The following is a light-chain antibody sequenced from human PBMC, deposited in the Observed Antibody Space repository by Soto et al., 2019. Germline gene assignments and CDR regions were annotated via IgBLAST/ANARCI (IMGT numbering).Light chain of an antibody. CDR2: DPS. J-gene: IGKJ4*01. V-gene: IGKV1-12*01. CDR3: QQADTFPLT. CDR1: QSIYNF. Sequence: DIQMTQSPSSVSASIGDRVTISCRASQSIYNFLVWYQQKPGKAPKLLIYDPSSLQSAVPSRFSGSGYGTDFTLTISSVQPEDSATYFCQQADTFPLTFGGGTKVEI.